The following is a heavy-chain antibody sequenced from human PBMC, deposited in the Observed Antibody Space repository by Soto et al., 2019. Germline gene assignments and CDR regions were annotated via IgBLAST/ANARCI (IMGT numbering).Heavy chain of an antibody. Sequence: PGGALRLSCAASGFTFSIYVMTWGRPAPGKGLEWVSAVSGSASSTYYADSVKGRFSISPDNSKSTLYLQMNSLRVDDTAIYYCAKVEGTARNAFDVWGHGTMVTVSS. CDR1: GFTFSIYV. CDR2: VSGSASST. J-gene: IGHJ3*01. V-gene: IGHV3-23*01. D-gene: IGHD5-18*01. CDR3: AKVEGTARNAFDV.